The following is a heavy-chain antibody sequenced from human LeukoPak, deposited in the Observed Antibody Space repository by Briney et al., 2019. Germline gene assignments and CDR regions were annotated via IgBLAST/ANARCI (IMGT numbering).Heavy chain of an antibody. V-gene: IGHV4-30-2*01. CDR2: IYQSGST. J-gene: IGHJ4*02. D-gene: IGHD2-21*01. CDR3: ARWRLSVSMFDY. Sequence: PSETLSLTCAVSGGSITSGGYDWSWIRQPPGKGLEWIGYIYQSGSTHYSSSLKSRVTMSIDRSKNQFSLKLSSVTAADTAFYYCARWRLSVSMFDYWGQGTLVTVSS. CDR1: GGSITSGGYD.